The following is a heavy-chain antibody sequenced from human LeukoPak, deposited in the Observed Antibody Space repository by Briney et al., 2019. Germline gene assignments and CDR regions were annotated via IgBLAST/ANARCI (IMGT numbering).Heavy chain of an antibody. CDR3: ARVHLQNAFDI. V-gene: IGHV4-39*07. Sequence: SETLSLTCTVSGGSISATGYFWGWIPQPPGKGLEWIESIYYSGITHYNPSLKSRITISVDTSKNQFSLKLSSVTAADTAVYYCARVHLQNAFDIWGQGTVVTVSS. CDR1: GGSISATGYF. J-gene: IGHJ3*02. CDR2: IYYSGIT. D-gene: IGHD4-11*01.